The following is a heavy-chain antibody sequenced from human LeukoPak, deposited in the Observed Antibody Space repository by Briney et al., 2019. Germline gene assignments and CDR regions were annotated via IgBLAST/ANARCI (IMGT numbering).Heavy chain of an antibody. J-gene: IGHJ5*02. CDR3: ARPLMYYYGSETYFWFDP. CDR2: IKWDGGST. Sequence: GGSLRLSCAASGFTFDDHGMSWVRQVPGKGLEWVSGIKWDGGSTGYADSVKGRFTISRDNAKNSLSLQMNSLRAEDTAVYYCARPLMYYYGSETYFWFDPWGQGTLVTVSS. D-gene: IGHD3-10*01. V-gene: IGHV3-20*04. CDR1: GFTFDDHG.